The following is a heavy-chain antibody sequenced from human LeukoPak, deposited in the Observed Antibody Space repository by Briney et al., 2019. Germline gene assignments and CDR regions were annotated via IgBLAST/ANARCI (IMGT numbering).Heavy chain of an antibody. D-gene: IGHD6-13*01. Sequence: GGSLRLSCAASGFTFSDYYMSWIRQAPGKGLEWVSYISSSGSTIYYADSVKGRFTISRDNAKNSLYLQMNTLRADDTAVYYCAKDHGSSDWYYFDYWGQGTLVTVSS. CDR1: GFTFSDYY. CDR3: AKDHGSSDWYYFDY. V-gene: IGHV3-11*04. CDR2: ISSSGSTI. J-gene: IGHJ4*02.